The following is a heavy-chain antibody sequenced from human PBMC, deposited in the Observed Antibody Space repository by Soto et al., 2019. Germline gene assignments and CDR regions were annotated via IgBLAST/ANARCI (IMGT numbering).Heavy chain of an antibody. CDR1: GFTFSSYA. CDR2: ISGSGGST. Sequence: GSLRLSCAASGFTFSSYAMSWVRQAPGKGLEWVSAISGSGGSTYYADSVKGRFTISRDNSKNTLYLQMNSLRAEDTAVYYCAKARSAVLRFLEWLGDFDYCGHARLFTV. D-gene: IGHD3-3*01. V-gene: IGHV3-23*01. CDR3: AKARSAVLRFLEWLGDFDY. J-gene: IGHJ4*01.